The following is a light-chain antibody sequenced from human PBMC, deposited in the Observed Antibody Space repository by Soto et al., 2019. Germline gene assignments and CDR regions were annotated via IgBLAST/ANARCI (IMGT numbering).Light chain of an antibody. V-gene: IGKV3-20*01. CDR2: RAY. Sequence: ETVLTQSPGTLSLSPGERATLSCRASQSVSRNLLAWYQEKPGQAPRLLIYRAYSRATGIPDRFSGSGSGTEFTLTISSLQSEDFAEYHCQQYNNWPQTFGQGTKVDIK. J-gene: IGKJ1*01. CDR3: QQYNNWPQT. CDR1: QSVSRNL.